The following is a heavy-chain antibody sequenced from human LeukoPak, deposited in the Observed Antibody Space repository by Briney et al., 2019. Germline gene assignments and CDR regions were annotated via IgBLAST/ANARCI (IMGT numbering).Heavy chain of an antibody. J-gene: IGHJ4*02. CDR2: ISAYNGNT. CDR3: ARDSVVVVTATTFDY. Sequence: ASVKVSCKASGYTSTSYGISWVRQAPGQGLEWMGWISAYNGNTNYAQKLQGRVTMTTDTSTSTAYMELRSLRSDDTAVYYCARDSVVVVTATTFDYWGQGTLVTVSS. CDR1: GYTSTSYG. V-gene: IGHV1-18*01. D-gene: IGHD2-21*02.